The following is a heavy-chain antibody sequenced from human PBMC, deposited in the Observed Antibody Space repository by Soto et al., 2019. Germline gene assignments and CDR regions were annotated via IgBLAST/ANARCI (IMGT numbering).Heavy chain of an antibody. V-gene: IGHV3-11*01. CDR2: ISSSGSTI. D-gene: IGHD5-12*01. Sequence: GGSLRLSCAASGFTFSDYYMSWIRQAPGKGLEWVSYISSSGSTIYYADSVKGRFTISRDNAKNSLYLQMNSRRAEDTAVYYCAREHTGGYDRYFDYWGQGTLVTVSS. CDR1: GFTFSDYY. J-gene: IGHJ4*02. CDR3: AREHTGGYDRYFDY.